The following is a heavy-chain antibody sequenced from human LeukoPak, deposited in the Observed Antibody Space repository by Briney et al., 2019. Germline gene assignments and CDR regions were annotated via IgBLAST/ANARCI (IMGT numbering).Heavy chain of an antibody. Sequence: GGSLRLSCVASGFTLKNAWMSWVRQAPGKGLEWVGRIRSKTDGGTTDYAAPVKGRLTISRDDSKNTLYLQMNSLKTEDTAVYYCTTGTEQQWLSLDYWGQGTLVTVSS. CDR2: IRSKTDGGTT. D-gene: IGHD6-19*01. J-gene: IGHJ4*02. V-gene: IGHV3-15*01. CDR1: GFTLKNAW. CDR3: TTGTEQQWLSLDY.